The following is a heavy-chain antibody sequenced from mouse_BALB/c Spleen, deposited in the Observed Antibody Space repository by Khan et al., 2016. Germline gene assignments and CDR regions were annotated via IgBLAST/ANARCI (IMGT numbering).Heavy chain of an antibody. Sequence: QVRLQQSGAELMKPGASVKISCKATGYTFSSYWIEWVKQRPGHGLEWIGEILPGSGSTNYNEKFKGNATFTADTSSNTAYMQLSSLTSEDSAVYYCARWGDYDGGVYYWGQGTTLTVSS. D-gene: IGHD2-4*01. V-gene: IGHV1-9*01. CDR3: ARWGDYDGGVYY. CDR1: GYTFSSYW. CDR2: ILPGSGST. J-gene: IGHJ2*01.